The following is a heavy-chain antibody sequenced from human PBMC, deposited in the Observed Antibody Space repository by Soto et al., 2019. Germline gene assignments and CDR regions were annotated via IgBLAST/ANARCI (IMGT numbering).Heavy chain of an antibody. CDR1: GFSLSTSGMC. CDR3: ARTRGDYDILTGYYCDAFDI. J-gene: IGHJ3*02. Sequence: SGPTLVNPTQTLTLTCTFSGFSLSTSGMCVSWIRQPPGKALEWLALIDWDDDKYYSTSLKTRLTISKDTSKNQVVLTMTNMDPVDTATYYCARTRGDYDILTGYYCDAFDIWGQGTMVTVSS. D-gene: IGHD3-9*01. V-gene: IGHV2-70*01. CDR2: IDWDDDK.